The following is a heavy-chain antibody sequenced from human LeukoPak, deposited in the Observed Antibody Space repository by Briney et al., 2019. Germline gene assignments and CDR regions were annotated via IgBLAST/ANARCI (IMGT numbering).Heavy chain of an antibody. Sequence: ASVKVSCKASGYTFTGYYMHWVRQAPGQGLEWMGWINPNSGGTNYAQKFQGRGTMTRDTSISTAYMELSRLRSDDTAVYYCARDVGYCSSTSCRDYWGQGTLVTVSS. D-gene: IGHD2-2*01. J-gene: IGHJ4*02. V-gene: IGHV1-2*02. CDR1: GYTFTGYY. CDR3: ARDVGYCSSTSCRDY. CDR2: INPNSGGT.